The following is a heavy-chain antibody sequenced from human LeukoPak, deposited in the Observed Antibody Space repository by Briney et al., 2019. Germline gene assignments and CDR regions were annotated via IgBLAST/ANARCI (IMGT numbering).Heavy chain of an antibody. CDR3: VNGFYYLKC. J-gene: IGHJ4*02. D-gene: IGHD6-25*01. Sequence: GAPLRLSGAASGIPFTTSDMHCVRPAPGEGLEWVAFIRNDGSNTYYAAFVKGRFITSRDTDKNMLHQRINSLRNAATAYYYCVNGFYYLKCWGQGTLVTVSS. CDR2: IRNDGSNT. CDR1: GIPFTTSD. V-gene: IGHV3-30*02.